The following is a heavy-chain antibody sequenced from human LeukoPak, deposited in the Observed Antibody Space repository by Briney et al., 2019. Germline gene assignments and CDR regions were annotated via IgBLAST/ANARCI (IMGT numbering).Heavy chain of an antibody. CDR2: INGRGDDT. Sequence: PGGSLRLSCAASGSTFSTYTMTWVRQAPGKGLECVSTINGRGDDTYYADSVKGRFTISGDNSKNTLYLQMNSLRAEDTAVYYCARDLGVFRYSWGQGTLVTVSS. D-gene: IGHD3-9*01. CDR3: ARDLGVFRYS. J-gene: IGHJ5*02. V-gene: IGHV3-23*01. CDR1: GSTFSTYT.